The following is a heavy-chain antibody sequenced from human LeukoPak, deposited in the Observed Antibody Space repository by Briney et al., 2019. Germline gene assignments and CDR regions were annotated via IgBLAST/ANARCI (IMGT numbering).Heavy chain of an antibody. D-gene: IGHD3-22*01. Sequence: PSETLSLTCTVSGASITSGNFYWSWIRQHPGKGLEWVGYIYYNGDAYYKPFLKSRLTISLDTSKNQFSLKMTSVTPADTAIYYCARTNYYDSSPYYFDFWGQGTLVTVSS. V-gene: IGHV4-31*03. CDR3: ARTNYYDSSPYYFDF. CDR1: GASITSGNFY. J-gene: IGHJ4*02. CDR2: IYYNGDA.